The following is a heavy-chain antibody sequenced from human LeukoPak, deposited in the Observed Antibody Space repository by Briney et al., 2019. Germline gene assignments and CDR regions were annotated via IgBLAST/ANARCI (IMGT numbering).Heavy chain of an antibody. Sequence: GGSLRLSCAASGFIYSSYSMNGVRQAPGKGLEWVSYISSSSSSIYYADSVKGRFTISRDNAKNSLYLQMNSLRDEDTAVYYCATQVVGASWFDPWGQGTLVTVSS. CDR2: ISSSSSSI. CDR1: GFIYSSYS. D-gene: IGHD1-26*01. CDR3: ATQVVGASWFDP. V-gene: IGHV3-48*02. J-gene: IGHJ5*02.